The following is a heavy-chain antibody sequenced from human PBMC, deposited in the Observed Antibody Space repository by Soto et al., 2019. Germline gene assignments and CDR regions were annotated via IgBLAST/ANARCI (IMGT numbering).Heavy chain of an antibody. CDR1: GFTFSSYA. CDR2: ISGSGGST. V-gene: IGHV3-23*01. D-gene: IGHD1-7*01. CDR3: AIDLTGTTPPNLLDP. J-gene: IGHJ5*02. Sequence: PGGSLRLSCAASGFTFSSYAMSWVRQAPGKGLEWVSAISGSGGSTYYADSVKGRFTISRDNSKNTLYLQMNSLRAEDTAVYYCAIDLTGTTPPNLLDPWGQGTLVTVSS.